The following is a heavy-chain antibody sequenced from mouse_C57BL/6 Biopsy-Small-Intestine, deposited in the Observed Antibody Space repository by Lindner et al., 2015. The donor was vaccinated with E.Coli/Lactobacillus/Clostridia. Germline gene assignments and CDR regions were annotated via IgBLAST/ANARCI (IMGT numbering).Heavy chain of an antibody. CDR3: ARDLRGPRDLAYGVGANPLEY. CDR2: INPNAGST. Sequence: SVKVSCKTSGYTFTNYYIHWVRQAPGQGLEWMGIINPNAGSTRYAQNFQGRVTMTRDTSARTAYMELSSLRSEDTAVYYCARDLRGPRDLAYGVGANPLEYWGQGTLVTVS. J-gene: IGHJ3*01. D-gene: IGHD3-2*02. CDR1: GYTFTNYY. V-gene: IGHV1-64*01.